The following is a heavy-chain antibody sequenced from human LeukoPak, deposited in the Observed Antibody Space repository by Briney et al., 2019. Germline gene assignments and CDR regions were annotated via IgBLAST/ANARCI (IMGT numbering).Heavy chain of an antibody. CDR1: GFTFTSCA. J-gene: IGHJ6*03. CDR2: ISGSGGNT. V-gene: IGHV3-23*01. D-gene: IGHD2-2*01. CDR3: AKNKYPDYYYMDV. Sequence: PGGSLRLSCAASGFTFTSCAMSWVGQAPGKGLEWVSGISGSGGNTYYAASVKGRFTISRDNSKNTLYLQMNSLRAEDTAVYYCAKNKYPDYYYMDVWGKGTTVTVSS.